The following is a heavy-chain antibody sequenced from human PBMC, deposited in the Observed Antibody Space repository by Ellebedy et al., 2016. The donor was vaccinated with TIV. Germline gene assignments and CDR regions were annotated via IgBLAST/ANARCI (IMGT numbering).Heavy chain of an antibody. CDR1: GGSISSSNW. D-gene: IGHD4-17*01. J-gene: IGHJ6*02. Sequence: SETLSLTXAVSGGSISSSNWWRWVRQPPGKGLEWIGEIYHSGSTNYNPSLKSRVTISVDKSKNQFSLKLSSVTAADTAVYYCARGGSDGDYYYYYGMDVWGQGTTVTVSS. CDR3: ARGGSDGDYYYYYGMDV. V-gene: IGHV4-4*02. CDR2: IYHSGST.